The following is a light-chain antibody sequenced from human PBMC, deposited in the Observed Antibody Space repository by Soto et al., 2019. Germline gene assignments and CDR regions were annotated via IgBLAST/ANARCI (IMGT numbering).Light chain of an antibody. CDR3: QQDSGRPPWT. J-gene: IGKJ1*01. CDR1: QSVSNK. V-gene: IGKV3-15*01. CDR2: GAS. Sequence: EIVMTQAPATQPLSPGERAILSCRASQSVSNKLAWYQQKPGQAPRLLIYGASTRATGLPARFSGSGSGTEFTLTISSLQSEDFGVYHCQQDSGRPPWTFGQGTRVDIK.